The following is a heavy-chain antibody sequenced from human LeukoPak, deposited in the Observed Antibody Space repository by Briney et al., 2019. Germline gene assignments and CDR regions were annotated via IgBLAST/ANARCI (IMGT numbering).Heavy chain of an antibody. Sequence: KPSETLSLTCAVYGGSLSGYYWSWIRQPPGKGLEWIGEINHSGSTNYNPSLKSRVTISVDTSKNQFSLKLSSVTAADTAVYYCARVTYGGNSASPTVDYWGQGTLVTVSS. V-gene: IGHV4-34*01. CDR3: ARVTYGGNSASPTVDY. J-gene: IGHJ4*02. D-gene: IGHD4-23*01. CDR1: GGSLSGYY. CDR2: INHSGST.